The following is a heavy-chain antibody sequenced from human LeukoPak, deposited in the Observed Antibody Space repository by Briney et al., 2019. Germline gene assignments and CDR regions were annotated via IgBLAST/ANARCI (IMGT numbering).Heavy chain of an antibody. D-gene: IGHD3-3*01. V-gene: IGHV4-39*07. CDR3: SREVVFGVGVDAFDI. CDR1: GGSISSSDYF. J-gene: IGHJ3*02. CDR2: VYHTGTT. Sequence: SETLSLTCSVSGGSISSSDYFWDWIRQPPGKGLEWVGNVYHTGTTYYNPSLKSRVTISVDTSRNQFSLKLSSVTAADTAVYYCSREVVFGVGVDAFDIWGQGTVVTVSS.